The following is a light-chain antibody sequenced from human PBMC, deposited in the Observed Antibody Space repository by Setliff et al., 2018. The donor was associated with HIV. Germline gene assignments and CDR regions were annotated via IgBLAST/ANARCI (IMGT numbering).Light chain of an antibody. Sequence: QSALTQPPSASGSPGQSVAISCTGTSSDVGAYNFVSWYQQHPGKAPKLILYEVNKRPSGVPDRFSGSKSGNTASLTVSGLQAEDEADYYCCSCAGSNNPRYVFGTGTKVTVL. V-gene: IGLV2-8*01. CDR1: SSDVGAYNF. J-gene: IGLJ1*01. CDR3: CSCAGSNNPRYV. CDR2: EVN.